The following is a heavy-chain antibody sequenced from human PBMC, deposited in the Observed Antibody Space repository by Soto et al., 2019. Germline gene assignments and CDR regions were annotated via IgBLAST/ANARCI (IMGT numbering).Heavy chain of an antibody. J-gene: IGHJ4*02. D-gene: IGHD6-19*01. Sequence: QVQLVQSGAEVKKPGASVRVSCKPSGYTFFNYRVNSVRQAPGQGLEWMGWIDVHNGNTLYAQRLQDRVTMPTATSQRTVYMELRSLRCDETSVYYCARGITVPGNGYDWVGGPDFDHWGQGTMV. V-gene: IGHV1-18*04. CDR1: GYTFFNYR. CDR3: ARGITVPGNGYDWVGGPDFDH. CDR2: IDVHNGNT.